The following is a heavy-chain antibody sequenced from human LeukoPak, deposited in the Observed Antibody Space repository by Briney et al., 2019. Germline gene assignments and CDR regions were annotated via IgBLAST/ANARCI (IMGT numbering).Heavy chain of an antibody. CDR1: GFTFSSYS. CDR3: ARDTRGESDY. J-gene: IGHJ4*02. D-gene: IGHD2-2*01. Sequence: GGSLRLSCAASGFTFSSYSMNWVRQAPGKGLEWVSYISSSSSTIYYADSVRGRFTISRDNAKNSLYLQMNSLRGEDTAVYYCARDTRGESDYWGQGTLVTVSS. V-gene: IGHV3-48*04. CDR2: ISSSSSTI.